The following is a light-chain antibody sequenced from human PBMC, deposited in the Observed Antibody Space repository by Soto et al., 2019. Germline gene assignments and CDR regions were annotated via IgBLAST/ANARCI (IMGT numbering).Light chain of an antibody. Sequence: EVVMTQSPATLPVSSGERATLSCRASQSVSSNLAWYQQKPGQAPRLLIYGASTRAAGIPARFSGSGSATEFTLTISSLQSEDFAVYYCHHYNNWPPYTFGQGTKVDIK. CDR1: QSVSSN. V-gene: IGKV3D-15*01. CDR3: HHYNNWPPYT. J-gene: IGKJ2*01. CDR2: GAS.